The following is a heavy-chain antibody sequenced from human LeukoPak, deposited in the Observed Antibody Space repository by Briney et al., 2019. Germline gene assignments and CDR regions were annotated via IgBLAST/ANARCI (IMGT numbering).Heavy chain of an antibody. CDR3: ARDANPGTPYWYFDL. Sequence: PGGSLRLSCAASGFTFSNYVMGWVRQAPGKGLEWVSYISSSSRSIYYADSVKGRATISRDNARNSVYLQINSLRDEDTAVYYCARDANPGTPYWYFDLWGRGTLVEVSS. CDR2: ISSSSRSI. V-gene: IGHV3-21*05. CDR1: GFTFSNYV. J-gene: IGHJ2*01. D-gene: IGHD1-14*01.